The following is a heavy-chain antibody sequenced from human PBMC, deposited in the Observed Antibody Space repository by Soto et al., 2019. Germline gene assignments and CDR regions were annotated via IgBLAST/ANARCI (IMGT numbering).Heavy chain of an antibody. Sequence: GASVKVSCKASGGTFSSYAISWVRQAPGQGLEWMGGIIPIFGTANYAQKFQGRVTITADESTSTAYMELSSLRSEDTAVYYCARDLQQLAQYNWFDPWGQGTLVTVSS. CDR3: ARDLQQLAQYNWFDP. CDR1: GGTFSSYA. V-gene: IGHV1-69*13. CDR2: IIPIFGTA. J-gene: IGHJ5*02. D-gene: IGHD6-13*01.